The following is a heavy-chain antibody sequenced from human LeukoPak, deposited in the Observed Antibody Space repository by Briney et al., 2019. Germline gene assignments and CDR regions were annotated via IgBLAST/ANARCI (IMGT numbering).Heavy chain of an antibody. CDR2: IKHDASEK. D-gene: IGHD4-11*01. CDR3: ARDNYID. Sequence: PGGSLRLSCAASGFTFSSYWMSWVRQAPGKGLEWVANIKHDASEKYYVDSVKGRFTTSRDNARTSLYLQMNRLRAEDTAVYYCARDNYIDWGQGTLVPVSS. CDR1: GFTFSSYW. V-gene: IGHV3-7*01. J-gene: IGHJ4*02.